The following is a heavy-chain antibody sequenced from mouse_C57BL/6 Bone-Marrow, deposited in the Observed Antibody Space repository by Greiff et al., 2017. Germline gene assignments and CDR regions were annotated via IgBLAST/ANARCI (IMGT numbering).Heavy chain of an antibody. J-gene: IGHJ4*01. CDR2: IRSKSNNYAT. Sequence: DVMLVESGGGLVQPKGSLKLSCAASGFSFNTYAMNWVRQAPGKGLEWVARIRSKSNNYATYYADSVKDRFTISRDDSESMLYLQMNNLKTEDTAMYYCVRGNFYAMDYWGQGTSVTVSS. D-gene: IGHD2-1*01. CDR3: VRGNFYAMDY. V-gene: IGHV10-1*01. CDR1: GFSFNTYA.